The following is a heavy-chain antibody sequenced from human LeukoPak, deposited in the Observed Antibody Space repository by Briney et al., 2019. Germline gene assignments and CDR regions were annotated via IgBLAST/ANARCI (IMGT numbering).Heavy chain of an antibody. D-gene: IGHD4-23*01. Sequence: GRSLRLSCAASGFTFSSYGMHWVRQAPGKGLEWVAVIWYDGSNKYYADSVKGRFTISRDNSKNTLYLQMNSLRAEDTAVYYCAKDKTFDGGIPYYFDYWGQGTLVTVSS. CDR1: GFTFSSYG. CDR3: AKDKTFDGGIPYYFDY. J-gene: IGHJ4*02. CDR2: IWYDGSNK. V-gene: IGHV3-33*06.